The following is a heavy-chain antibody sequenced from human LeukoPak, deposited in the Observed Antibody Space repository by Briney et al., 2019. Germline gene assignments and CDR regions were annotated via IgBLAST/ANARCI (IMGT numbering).Heavy chain of an antibody. CDR1: GYSFSNYW. CDR2: IYPGDSDT. J-gene: IGHJ6*03. CDR3: ARPRGYYYYYMDV. D-gene: IGHD3-10*01. Sequence: NPGESLKISCKGSGYSFSNYWIGWVRQMPGKGLEWMGIIYPGDSDTRYSPSFQGQVTISADKSISTAYLQWSSLKASDTAMYYCARPRGYYYYYMDVWGSGTTVTVSS. V-gene: IGHV5-51*01.